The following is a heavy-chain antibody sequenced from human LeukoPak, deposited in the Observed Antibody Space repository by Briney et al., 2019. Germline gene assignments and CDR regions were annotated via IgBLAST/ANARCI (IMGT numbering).Heavy chain of an antibody. D-gene: IGHD1-1*01. V-gene: IGHV4-61*05. CDR3: ARQSHDWNDAFDI. J-gene: IGHJ3*02. CDR2: IYYSGST. CDR1: GGSISSSSYY. Sequence: PSETESLTCTVSGGSISSSSYYCGWIRQPPGKGLEWVGYIYYSGSTNYNPSLKSRVTISVDTSKNQFSLKLSSVTAADTAVYYCARQSHDWNDAFDIWGQGTMVTVSS.